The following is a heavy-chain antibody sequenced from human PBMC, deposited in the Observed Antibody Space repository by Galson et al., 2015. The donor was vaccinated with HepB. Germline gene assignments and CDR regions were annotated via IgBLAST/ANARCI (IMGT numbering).Heavy chain of an antibody. CDR3: ARTRTDGWYDY. D-gene: IGHD6-19*01. J-gene: IGHJ4*02. CDR2: IDWDDDK. Sequence: PALVKPTQTLTLTCTFSGFSLTTSGMSVSWIRRPPGKALEWLARIDWDDDKYYVTSLKTRLTISKDTSKNQVVLTVTNMDPADTATYYCARTRTDGWYDYWGQGTLVTVSS. CDR1: GFSLTTSGMS. V-gene: IGHV2-70*11.